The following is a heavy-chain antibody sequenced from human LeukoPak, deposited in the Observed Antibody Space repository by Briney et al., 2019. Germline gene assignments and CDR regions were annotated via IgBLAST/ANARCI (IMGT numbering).Heavy chain of an antibody. CDR2: ISGSGSAI. CDR1: GFTFTQYW. V-gene: IGHV3-11*04. Sequence: PGGSLRLSCVASGFTFTQYWLTWVRQAPGKGLEWVSFISGSGSAIYYADSVKGRFTISRDNAQNSVYLQMNSLRAEDTAVYYCARAPGVGRFDYWGQGTLVTVSS. CDR3: ARAPGVGRFDY. J-gene: IGHJ4*02.